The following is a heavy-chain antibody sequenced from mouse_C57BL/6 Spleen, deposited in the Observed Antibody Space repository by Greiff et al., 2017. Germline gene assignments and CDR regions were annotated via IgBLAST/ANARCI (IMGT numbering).Heavy chain of an antibody. CDR3: ARGGLLRHYFDD. D-gene: IGHD2-3*01. J-gene: IGHJ2*01. V-gene: IGHV5-4*01. CDR2: ISDGGSYT. CDR1: GFTFSSYA. Sequence: EVQLVESGGGLVKPGGSLKLSCAASGFTFSSYAMSWVRQTPEKRLEWVATISDGGSYTYYPDNVKGRFTISRDNAKNNLYLQMSHLRSEDTAMYYCARGGLLRHYFDDWGQGTTLTVSS.